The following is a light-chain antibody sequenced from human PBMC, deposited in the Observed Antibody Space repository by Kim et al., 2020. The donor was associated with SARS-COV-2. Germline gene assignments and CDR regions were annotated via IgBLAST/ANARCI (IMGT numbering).Light chain of an antibody. CDR1: QNINNH. J-gene: IGKJ4*01. CDR2: DAS. V-gene: IGKV3-11*01. Sequence: FCTGERATLSCRASQNINNHLAWYQQKPGQAPRLRICDASSRATGIPARFSGSGSGTDFTLTITSLEPEDFALYYCQQRNDWPLTFGGGTKVDIK. CDR3: QQRNDWPLT.